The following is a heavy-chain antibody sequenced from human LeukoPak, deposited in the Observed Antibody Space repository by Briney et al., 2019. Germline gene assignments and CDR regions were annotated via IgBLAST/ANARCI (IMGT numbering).Heavy chain of an antibody. CDR3: ASILGYCSGGSCYPEYFQH. J-gene: IGHJ1*01. D-gene: IGHD2-15*01. V-gene: IGHV4-59*08. Sequence: SETLSLTCTVSGGSISSYYWSWIRQPPGKGLEWIGCIYYSGSTNYNPSLKSRVTISVDTSKNQFSLKLSSVTAADTAVYYCASILGYCSGGSCYPEYFQHWGQGTLVTVSS. CDR2: IYYSGST. CDR1: GGSISSYY.